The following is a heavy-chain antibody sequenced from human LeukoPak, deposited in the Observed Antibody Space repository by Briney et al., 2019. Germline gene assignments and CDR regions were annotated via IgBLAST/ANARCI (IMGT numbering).Heavy chain of an antibody. Sequence: GASVKVSCKASGYTFTSYAMHWVRQAPGQRLEWMGWINAGNGNTKYSQKFQGRVTITRDTSASTAYMELSSLRSEDTAVYYCARVPPRGTIFGVVIGTGYYGMDVWGQGTTVTVSS. J-gene: IGHJ6*02. CDR3: ARVPPRGTIFGVVIGTGYYGMDV. CDR1: GYTFTSYA. CDR2: INAGNGNT. V-gene: IGHV1-3*01. D-gene: IGHD3-3*01.